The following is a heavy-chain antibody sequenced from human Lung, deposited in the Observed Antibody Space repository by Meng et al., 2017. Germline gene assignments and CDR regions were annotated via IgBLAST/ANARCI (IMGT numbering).Heavy chain of an antibody. V-gene: IGHV3-15*01. CDR1: GFTFSNAY. J-gene: IGHJ4*02. CDR3: SGHIDY. CDR2: IKSKPDGETI. Sequence: VWLWDAGCGLVKPGGSLSFSCEGSGFTFSNAYMTWVRQVPGKRLEWVGRIKSKPDGETIDYAAPVKGRFTISRDDSRNTVYLQMNSLKTEDTAVYYCSGHIDYWGQGTLVTVSS. D-gene: IGHD2-15*01.